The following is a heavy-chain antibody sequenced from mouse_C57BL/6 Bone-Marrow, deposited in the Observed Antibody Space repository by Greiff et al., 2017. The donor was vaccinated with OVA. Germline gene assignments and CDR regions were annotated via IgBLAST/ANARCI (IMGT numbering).Heavy chain of an antibody. Sequence: LQQSGPELVKPGASVKISCKASGYSFTDYNMNWVKQSNGKSLEWIGVINPNYGTTSYNQKFKGKATLTVDQSSSTAYMQLNSLTSEDSAVYYCARWGYGSSYPAWFAYWGQGTLVTVSA. CDR1: GYSFTDYN. V-gene: IGHV1-39*01. CDR2: INPNYGTT. CDR3: ARWGYGSSYPAWFAY. J-gene: IGHJ3*01. D-gene: IGHD1-1*01.